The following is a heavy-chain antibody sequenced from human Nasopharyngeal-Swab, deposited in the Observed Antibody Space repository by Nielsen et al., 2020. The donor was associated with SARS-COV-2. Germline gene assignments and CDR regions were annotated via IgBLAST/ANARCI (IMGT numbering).Heavy chain of an antibody. CDR1: GGSISSYY. CDR3: ARETYYYDSRPLDY. D-gene: IGHD3-22*01. J-gene: IGHJ4*02. V-gene: IGHV4-4*07. CDR2: IYTSGST. Sequence: SETLSLTCTVSGGSISSYYWSWIRQPAGKGLEWIGRIYTSGSTNYNPSLKIRVTMSVDTSKNQFSLKLSSVTAADTAVYYCARETYYYDSRPLDYWGQGTLVNVSS.